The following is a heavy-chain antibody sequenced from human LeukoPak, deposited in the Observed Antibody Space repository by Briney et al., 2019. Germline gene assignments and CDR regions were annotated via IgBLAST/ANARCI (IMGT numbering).Heavy chain of an antibody. CDR3: ARDYTTTLSYYYYMDV. J-gene: IGHJ6*03. Sequence: ASVKVSCKASGYTFTSYYMHWVRQAPGQGLEWMGIINPSGGSTSYAQKFQGRVTMTRDVSTSTVYMELSSLRSEDTAVYYCARDYTTTLSYYYYMDVWGKGTTVTVSS. D-gene: IGHD1-26*01. CDR1: GYTFTSYY. CDR2: INPSGGST. V-gene: IGHV1-46*01.